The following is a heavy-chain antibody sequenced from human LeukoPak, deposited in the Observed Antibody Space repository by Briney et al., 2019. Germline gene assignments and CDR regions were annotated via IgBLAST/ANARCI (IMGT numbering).Heavy chain of an antibody. CDR3: ASLDTAKQPLANH. Sequence: GGSLRLSCVASGLTVSNHCMSWVRQAPGKGLEWVANIREERGQEYYVDSVKGRFTISKNSAKNSLYLQMNTLRVEDTAMYYCASLDTAKQPLANHWGQGTLVTVSS. D-gene: IGHD5-18*01. V-gene: IGHV3-7*03. CDR1: GLTVSNHC. CDR2: IREERGQE. J-gene: IGHJ5*02.